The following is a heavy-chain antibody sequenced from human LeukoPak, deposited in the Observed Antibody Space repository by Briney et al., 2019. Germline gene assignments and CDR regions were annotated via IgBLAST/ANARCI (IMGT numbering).Heavy chain of an antibody. CDR2: ISSNGGST. CDR1: GFTFSSYA. CDR3: ARGLQLRYFDY. D-gene: IGHD5-18*01. Sequence: GSLRLSCAASGFTFSSYAMHWVRQAPGKGLEYVSAISSNGGSTYYANSVKGRFTISRDNSKNTLYLQMGSLRAEDMAVYYCARGLQLRYFDYWGQGTLVTVPS. J-gene: IGHJ4*02. V-gene: IGHV3-64*01.